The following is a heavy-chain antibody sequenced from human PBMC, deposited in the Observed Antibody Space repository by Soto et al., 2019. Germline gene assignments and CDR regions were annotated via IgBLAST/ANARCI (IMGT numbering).Heavy chain of an antibody. V-gene: IGHV1-46*01. J-gene: IGHJ4*02. CDR3: ARAPYSSTSFFLDY. D-gene: IGHD2-2*01. CDR2: VNPSLGRA. CDR1: GYSLTANH. Sequence: ASVKVSCKASGYSLTANHMHWVRQAPGQGLEWVGIVNPSLGRANYAQKFQDRVAMTWDTSTGTFYMELSSLRSDDTAMYYCARAPYSSTSFFLDYWGQGTQVTVSS.